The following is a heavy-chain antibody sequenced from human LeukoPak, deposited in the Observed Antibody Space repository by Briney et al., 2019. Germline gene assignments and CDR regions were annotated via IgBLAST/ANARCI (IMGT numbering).Heavy chain of an antibody. J-gene: IGHJ4*01. CDR3: VIYHRASGHYKFDH. CDR2: IYYSGST. V-gene: IGHV4-59*01. Sequence: SSETLSLTCTVSGVSISTYYWTWIRQTPGKGLEWVGYIYYSGSTNFNPPLKSRVTMSVAPSKSQFSLKLSSVTAADTAVYYCVIYHRASGHYKFDHWGQGTLVAVSS. CDR1: GVSISTYY. D-gene: IGHD2-15*01.